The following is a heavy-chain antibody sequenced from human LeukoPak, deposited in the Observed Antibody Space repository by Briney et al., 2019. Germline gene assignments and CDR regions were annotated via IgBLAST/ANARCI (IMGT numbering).Heavy chain of an antibody. D-gene: IGHD3-10*01. CDR1: GGSIRSGDYS. CDR3: ATDRARGGDSFDY. V-gene: IGHV4-30-4*01. Sequence: SETVSLTCTVSGGSIRSGDYSWSWIRQPPGKGLDWIGYIYYSGSTYYNPSLKSRVTISGDTSKNQFSLNLSSVTAADTAVYYCATDRARGGDSFDYWGQGTLVTVSS. J-gene: IGHJ4*02. CDR2: IYYSGST.